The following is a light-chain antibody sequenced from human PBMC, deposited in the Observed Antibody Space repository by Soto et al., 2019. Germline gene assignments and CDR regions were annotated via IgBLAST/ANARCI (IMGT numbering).Light chain of an antibody. V-gene: IGLV1-47*01. CDR1: SSNIGSNY. Sequence: QSALTQPPSASGTPGQRVTISCSGSSSNIGSNYVYWYQQLPGTAPKLLIYRNNQRPSGVPDRFSGSKSGTSASLAISGLRSEDDADYYCAAWDDSLSAVVFGGGTKVTVL. CDR2: RNN. CDR3: AAWDDSLSAVV. J-gene: IGLJ2*01.